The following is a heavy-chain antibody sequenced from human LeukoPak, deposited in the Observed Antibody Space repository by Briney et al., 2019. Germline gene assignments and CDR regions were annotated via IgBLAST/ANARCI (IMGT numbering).Heavy chain of an antibody. Sequence: ASVTVSVTSAGYMFTDYYMHWVRQAPGQGREDMGWINPNSGSTNYAQTFQDRVTMTRDTSISTAYMELSRLKSDDTAVYYCARDSGSYFHDAFDIWGQGTMVTVSS. J-gene: IGHJ3*02. CDR2: INPNSGST. CDR1: GYMFTDYY. V-gene: IGHV1-2*02. D-gene: IGHD1-26*01. CDR3: ARDSGSYFHDAFDI.